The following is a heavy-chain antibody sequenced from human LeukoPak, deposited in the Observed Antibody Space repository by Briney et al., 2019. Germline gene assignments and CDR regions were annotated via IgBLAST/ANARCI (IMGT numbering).Heavy chain of an antibody. CDR1: GFTFSSYS. CDR3: SKTPGGLWSWYDY. D-gene: IGHD5-18*01. J-gene: IGHJ4*02. CDR2: ISSSGTSF. Sequence: PGGSLRLSCAASGFTFSSYSMNWVRQAPGKGLEWVSSISSSGTSFYYADSVKGRFAVSRDNARNSLYLEMNSLRAEDTAIYYCSKTPGGLWSWYDYWGQGTLVTVSS. V-gene: IGHV3-21*01.